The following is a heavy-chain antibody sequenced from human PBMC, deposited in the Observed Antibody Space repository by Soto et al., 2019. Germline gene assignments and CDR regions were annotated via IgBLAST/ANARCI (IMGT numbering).Heavy chain of an antibody. CDR1: GGSISSSSYY. CDR2: IYYSGST. Sequence: QLQLQESGPGLVKPSETLSLTCTVSGGSISSSSYYWGWIRQPPGKGLEWIGSIYYSGSTYYNPSLKSRATVSVDTSKNHFSLWLSSVTAADTAVYYCARHSRYCTSGFCYTASYYYGMDVWGQGTTVTVSS. V-gene: IGHV4-39*01. D-gene: IGHD2-8*01. CDR3: ARHSRYCTSGFCYTASYYYGMDV. J-gene: IGHJ6*02.